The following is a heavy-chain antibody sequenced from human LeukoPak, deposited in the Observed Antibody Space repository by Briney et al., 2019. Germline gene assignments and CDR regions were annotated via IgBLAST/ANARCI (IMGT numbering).Heavy chain of an antibody. CDR3: ARRQSDHFDF. CDR1: GYSFTSYW. V-gene: IGHV5-51*01. CDR2: IYPGDSDT. Sequence: GEALKISCKGFGYSFTSYWIGWVRQMPGKGLEWMGIIYPGDSDTRYSPSFQGQVTISADKSISTAYLQWSSLKASDSAVYYCARRQSDHFDFWGQGTLVTVSS. J-gene: IGHJ4*02. D-gene: IGHD6-19*01.